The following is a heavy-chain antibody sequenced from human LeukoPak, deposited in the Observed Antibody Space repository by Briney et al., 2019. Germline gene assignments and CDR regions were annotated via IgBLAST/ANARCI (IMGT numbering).Heavy chain of an antibody. D-gene: IGHD6-19*01. Sequence: PGGSLRLSCAASGFTFSSYAMSWVRQAPGKGLEWVSVISGSGGRTYHADSVKGRFTISRDNSKNTLYLQMNSLRAEDTAVYYCAKVQIAVAGEFDYWGQGTLVTVSS. CDR3: AKVQIAVAGEFDY. CDR1: GFTFSSYA. V-gene: IGHV3-23*01. J-gene: IGHJ4*02. CDR2: ISGSGGRT.